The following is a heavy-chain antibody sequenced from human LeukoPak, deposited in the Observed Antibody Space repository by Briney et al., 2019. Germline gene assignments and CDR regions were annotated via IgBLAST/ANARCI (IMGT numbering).Heavy chain of an antibody. CDR1: GGSVSSGTYY. D-gene: IGHD4-11*01. Sequence: SETLSLTCTVSGGSVSSGTYYWSWIRQPPGKGLEWIGYIYYSGSTNYNPSLKSRVTISVDTSKNQFSLRLSSVTAADTAVYYCARDRVRGNSNPFFDYWGQGTLVTVSS. CDR2: IYYSGST. J-gene: IGHJ4*02. V-gene: IGHV4-61*01. CDR3: ARDRVRGNSNPFFDY.